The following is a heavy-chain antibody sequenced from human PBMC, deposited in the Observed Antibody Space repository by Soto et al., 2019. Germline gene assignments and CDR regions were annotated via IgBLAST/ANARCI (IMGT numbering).Heavy chain of an antibody. D-gene: IGHD2-2*01. CDR1: GFIFSNFA. CDR2: ISYDGSNK. V-gene: IGHV3-30*18. CDR3: AKEDIVVVPADYYYYGMDV. Sequence: GGSLRPSCTTSGFIFSNFAMSWVRQAPGKGLEWVAVISYDGSNKYYADSVKGRFTISRDNSKNTLYLQMNSLRAEDTAVYYCAKEDIVVVPADYYYYGMDVWGQGTTVTVSS. J-gene: IGHJ6*02.